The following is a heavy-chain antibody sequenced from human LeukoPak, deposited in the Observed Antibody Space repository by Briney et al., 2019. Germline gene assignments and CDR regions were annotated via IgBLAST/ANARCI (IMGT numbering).Heavy chain of an antibody. CDR3: ARDPNDYGGIHEGY. D-gene: IGHD4-23*01. CDR2: INPNSGGT. V-gene: IGHV1-2*02. Sequence: ASVKVSCKASGYTFTGYYMHWVRQAPGQGLEWMGWINPNSGGTNYAQKFQGRVTVTRDTSISTAYMELSRLRSDDTAVYYCARDPNDYGGIHEGYWGQGTLVTVSS. CDR1: GYTFTGYY. J-gene: IGHJ4*02.